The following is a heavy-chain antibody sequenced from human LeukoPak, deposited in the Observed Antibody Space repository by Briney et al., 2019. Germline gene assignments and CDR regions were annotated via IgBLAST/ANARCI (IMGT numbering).Heavy chain of an antibody. CDR1: GYSFTSYW. CDR2: IDPSDSYT. J-gene: IGHJ6*04. D-gene: IGHD1-1*01. CDR3: ARHRCNWNDGGCDYYYYYGMDV. V-gene: IGHV5-10-1*01. Sequence: GESLKISCKGSGYSFTSYWISWVRQMPGKGLEWMGRIDPSDSYTNYSPSFQGHVTISADKSISTAYLQWSSLKASDTAMYYCARHRCNWNDGGCDYYYYYGMDVWGKGTTVTVSS.